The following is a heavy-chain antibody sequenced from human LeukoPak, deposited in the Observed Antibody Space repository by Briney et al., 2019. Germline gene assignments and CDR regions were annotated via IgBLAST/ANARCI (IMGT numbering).Heavy chain of an antibody. J-gene: IGHJ4*02. V-gene: IGHV3-30*18. CDR2: ILYDGSNK. Sequence: PGGSLRLSCAASGFTFSSYGMHWVRQAPGKGLEWVAVILYDGSNKYYADSVKGRFTISRDNSKNTLYLQMNSLRAEDTAVYYGAKGRITGTPLDYWGQGTLVTVSS. CDR1: GFTFSSYG. CDR3: AKGRITGTPLDY. D-gene: IGHD1-20*01.